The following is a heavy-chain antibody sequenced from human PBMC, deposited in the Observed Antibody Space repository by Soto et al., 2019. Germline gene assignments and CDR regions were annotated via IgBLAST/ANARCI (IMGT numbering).Heavy chain of an antibody. CDR1: GFTFSSYS. J-gene: IGHJ6*02. Sequence: GVTLRLSCVASGFTFSSYSMNWVRQTPGKGLEWASTIGTRGDIYYAESLKGRFTISRDNAKNSLSLQMNSLRVEDTAVYYCAREETAWPLAYGLDVWGQGTAVTVSS. D-gene: IGHD2-21*02. V-gene: IGHV3-21*01. CDR2: IGTRGDI. CDR3: AREETAWPLAYGLDV.